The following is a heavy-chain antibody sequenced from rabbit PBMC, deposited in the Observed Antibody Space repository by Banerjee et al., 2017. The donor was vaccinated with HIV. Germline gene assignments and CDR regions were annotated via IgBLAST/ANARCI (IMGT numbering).Heavy chain of an antibody. CDR2: IDPVFGST. J-gene: IGHJ4*01. D-gene: IGHD6-1*01. CDR3: YGDGNL. V-gene: IGHV1S47*01. Sequence: QEQLVESGGGLVQPGGSLKLSCKASGFDFSSYGVSWVRQAPGKGLEWIGYIDPVFGSTVYATWVNGRFTISSHNAQNTLYLQLNSLTAADTATYAGYGDGNLWGPGTLVTVS. CDR1: GFDFSSYG.